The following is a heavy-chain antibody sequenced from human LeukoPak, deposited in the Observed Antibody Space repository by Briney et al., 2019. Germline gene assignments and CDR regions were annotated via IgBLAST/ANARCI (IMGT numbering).Heavy chain of an antibody. J-gene: IGHJ4*02. CDR1: GGSISSGGYF. V-gene: IGHV4-31*03. CDR3: ARFIGGGQAAAFDY. Sequence: PSETLSLTCTVSGGSISSGGYFWRWIRQHPGKGLEWIGYIYYSGSTYYNPSLKSRVSISVDTSKSQFSLKLSSVPAADTAVYYCARFIGGGQAAAFDYWGQGTLVTVSS. CDR2: IYYSGST. D-gene: IGHD6-13*01.